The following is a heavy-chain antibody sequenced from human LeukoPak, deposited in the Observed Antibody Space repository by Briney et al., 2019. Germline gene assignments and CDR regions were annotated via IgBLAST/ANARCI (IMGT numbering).Heavy chain of an antibody. CDR3: ARGPNSNWSGLDF. CDR1: GFTFSAFW. D-gene: IGHD6-6*01. CDR2: ISPTGSTT. V-gene: IGHV3-74*01. Sequence: PGGSLRLSCAASGFTFSAFWMHWVRQAPGKGLVWVSRISPTGSTTSYADSVKGRFTVSRDNAKNTLYLKVNNLRAEDTAVYYCARGPNSNWSGLDFWGQGTLLTVSS. J-gene: IGHJ4*02.